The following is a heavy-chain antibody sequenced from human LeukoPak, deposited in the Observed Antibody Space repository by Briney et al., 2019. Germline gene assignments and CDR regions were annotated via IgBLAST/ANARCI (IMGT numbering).Heavy chain of an antibody. CDR1: GFTFSYYE. CDR3: ARGYDRGGSSGDY. V-gene: IGHV3-48*03. D-gene: IGHD3-22*01. CDR2: ISSYGDNI. J-gene: IGHJ4*02. Sequence: GGSLRLSCAASGFTFSYYEMNWVRQALGKGLEWGSYISSYGDNIKYADSVKGRFTISRDNAKNSLYLQMNSLRAEDTAVYYCARGYDRGGSSGDYWGQGTLVTVSS.